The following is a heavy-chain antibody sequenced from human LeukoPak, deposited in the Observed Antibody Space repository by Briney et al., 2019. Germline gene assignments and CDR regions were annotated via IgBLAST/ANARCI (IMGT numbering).Heavy chain of an antibody. Sequence: GGSLRLSCVASGFTFSTYAMTWVRQAPGKGLEWLSVISDSGYNTYYADSVKGRFTISRDNSRSTLSLQMNSLRAEDTAVYYCASTPFYDYVWGSYRYRGLFDNWGQGTPVSVSS. V-gene: IGHV3-23*01. CDR3: ASTPFYDYVWGSYRYRGLFDN. D-gene: IGHD3-16*02. CDR1: GFTFSTYA. CDR2: ISDSGYNT. J-gene: IGHJ4*02.